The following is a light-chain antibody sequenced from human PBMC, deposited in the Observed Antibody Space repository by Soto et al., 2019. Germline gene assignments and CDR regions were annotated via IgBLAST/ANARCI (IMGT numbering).Light chain of an antibody. CDR3: QQRCNCLPS. J-gene: IGKJ2*01. CDR1: QSVSSY. CDR2: DAS. V-gene: IGKV3-11*01. Sequence: EIVLTQSPATLSLSPGERATLSCRASQSVSSYLAWYQQKPVQAPRLLIYDASNRATGIPARFSGSGSGTDFTLAIISLQTEDFAGDYLQQRCNCLPSFGQCTKLAI.